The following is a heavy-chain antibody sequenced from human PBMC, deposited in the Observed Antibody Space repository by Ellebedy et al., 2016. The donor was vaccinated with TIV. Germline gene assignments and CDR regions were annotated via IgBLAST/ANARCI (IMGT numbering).Heavy chain of an antibody. CDR1: GYTFTSYY. D-gene: IGHD3-16*01. CDR2: INPSAGYT. J-gene: IGHJ4*02. CDR3: VRDLFGGGTADY. V-gene: IGHV1-46*01. Sequence: ASVKVSXXASGYTFTSYYMHWVRQAPGQGLEWMGIINPSAGYTNYAQKFQGRVTLTRDTPTSTVYMELSSLRSEGTAVYYCVRDLFGGGTADYWGQGTLVTVSS.